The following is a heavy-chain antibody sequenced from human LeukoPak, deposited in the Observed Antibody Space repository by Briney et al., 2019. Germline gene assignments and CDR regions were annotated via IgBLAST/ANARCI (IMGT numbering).Heavy chain of an antibody. CDR1: GATLSKIS. D-gene: IGHD3-9*01. CDR2: FGHQDGET. V-gene: IGHV1-24*01. Sequence: ASVKVSCKVSGATLSKISIDWVRQAPGKGLEWMGSFGHQDGETIHAQKFQDRFNMTVDTPTDTAYMEMSSLMSEDTAVYYCATGAIVYDYWGQGTLVTVSS. J-gene: IGHJ4*02. CDR3: ATGAIVYDY.